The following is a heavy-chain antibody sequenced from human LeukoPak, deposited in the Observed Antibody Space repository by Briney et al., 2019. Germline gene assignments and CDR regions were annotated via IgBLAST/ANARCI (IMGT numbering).Heavy chain of an antibody. CDR1: GVTFSSYW. D-gene: IGHD2-2*01. Sequence: GGSLRLSCAASGVTFSSYWMHWGRQAPGRGLIWVSRINSDGSSTSYADSVKGRFTISRDNAKNTLYLQMNSLRAEDTAVYYCARGRSTSFDYWGQGTLVTVSS. V-gene: IGHV3-74*01. CDR3: ARGRSTSFDY. J-gene: IGHJ4*02. CDR2: INSDGSST.